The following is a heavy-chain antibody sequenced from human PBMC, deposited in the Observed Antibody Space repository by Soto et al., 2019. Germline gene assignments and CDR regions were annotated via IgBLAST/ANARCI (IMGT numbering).Heavy chain of an antibody. CDR1: GGSISSSSYY. CDR2: IYYSGST. Sequence: QLQLQESGPGLVKPSETLSLTCTVSGGSISSSSYYWGWIRQPPGKGLEWIGSIYYSGSTYYNPSLKSRVPISVDTSKNQFSLKLSSVTAADTAVYYCARYDYIWGSYRFDYWGQGTLVTVSS. V-gene: IGHV4-39*01. D-gene: IGHD3-16*02. CDR3: ARYDYIWGSYRFDY. J-gene: IGHJ4*02.